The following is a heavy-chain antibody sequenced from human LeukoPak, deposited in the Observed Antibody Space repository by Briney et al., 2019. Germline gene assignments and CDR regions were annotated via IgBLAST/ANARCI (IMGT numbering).Heavy chain of an antibody. CDR1: GFTFSIYW. CDR2: IREDGSVI. CDR3: ARGAGRQQLEQNY. Sequence: GGSLRLSCVASGFTFSIYWMSWVRQAPGRGPEWVAIIREDGSVIWDVESVRGRFTISRDNAKNSLYPQMNSLRAEDTAVYYCARGAGRQQLEQNYWGQGNLVTVSS. V-gene: IGHV3-7*01. J-gene: IGHJ4*02. D-gene: IGHD6-13*01.